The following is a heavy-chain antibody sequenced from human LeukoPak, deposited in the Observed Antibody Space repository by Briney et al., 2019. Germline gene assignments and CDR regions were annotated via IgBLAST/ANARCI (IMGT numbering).Heavy chain of an antibody. D-gene: IGHD3-3*01. CDR1: GGSISSYY. Sequence: PSETLSLTCTVSGGSISSYYWSWIRQPPGKGLEWIGYIYYSGSTNYNPSLKSRVTISVDTSKNQFSLKLRSATAEDTAVYYCARLSRIGSGYYCDYWGQGTLVTVSS. J-gene: IGHJ4*02. CDR2: IYYSGST. CDR3: ARLSRIGSGYYCDY. V-gene: IGHV4-59*08.